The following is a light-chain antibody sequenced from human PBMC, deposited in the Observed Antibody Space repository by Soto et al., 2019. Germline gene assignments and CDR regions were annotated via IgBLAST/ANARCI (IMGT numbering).Light chain of an antibody. Sequence: QSALTQPPSASGSPGQSVTISCGGTSSDIGDYNYVSWYQQYSGKAPKLIIFEVTKRPSGVPDRFSGSKSGNTASLTVSGLQTEDEAYYYCSSYAASSHLLFGGGTKLTVL. V-gene: IGLV2-8*01. J-gene: IGLJ2*01. CDR1: SSDIGDYNY. CDR2: EVT. CDR3: SSYAASSHLL.